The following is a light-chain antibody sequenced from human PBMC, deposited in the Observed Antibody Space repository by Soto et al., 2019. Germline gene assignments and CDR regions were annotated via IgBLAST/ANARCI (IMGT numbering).Light chain of an antibody. CDR1: QSISDT. J-gene: IGKJ1*01. CDR3: QQYNNWPWT. CDR2: GAS. V-gene: IGKV3-15*01. Sequence: EIVLTQSPGTLSLSPVERATLSCRASQSISDTLAWYQQKPGQAPRLVIHGASTRATGFPARFSGSGSGTDFTLTISSLQSEDFAVYYCQQYNNWPWTFGQGTKVDIK.